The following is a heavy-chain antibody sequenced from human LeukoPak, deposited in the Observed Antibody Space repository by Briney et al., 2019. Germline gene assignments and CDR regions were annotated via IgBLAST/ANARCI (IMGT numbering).Heavy chain of an antibody. D-gene: IGHD4/OR15-4a*01. Sequence: SETLSLTCTVSGGSIVSHYWNWIRQPAGRGLEWIGRFYASGTTNTSPSLKSRVTMSVDTSKDQFSLKLGSVTAADTAVYYCARASGGHVLNWGQGTLVTVSS. V-gene: IGHV4-4*07. CDR2: FYASGTT. CDR3: ARASGGHVLN. CDR1: GGSIVSHY. J-gene: IGHJ4*02.